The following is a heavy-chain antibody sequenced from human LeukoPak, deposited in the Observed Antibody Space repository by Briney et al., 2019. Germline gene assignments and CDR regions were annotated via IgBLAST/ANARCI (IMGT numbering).Heavy chain of an antibody. CDR2: IWYDGSDK. CDR3: ARGPPGDFWTYDYYYYGMDV. D-gene: IGHD3/OR15-3a*01. V-gene: IGHV3-33*01. J-gene: IGHJ6*02. CDR1: GFPFSNYA. Sequence: GTSLRLFCAASGFPFSNYAMHWVRQDPGKGLEWVAVIWYDGSDKYYGESLKGRFTISRDNSKNTLYLQMNSLRAEDSAVYYCARGPPGDFWTYDYYYYGMDVWGQGTTVTVSS.